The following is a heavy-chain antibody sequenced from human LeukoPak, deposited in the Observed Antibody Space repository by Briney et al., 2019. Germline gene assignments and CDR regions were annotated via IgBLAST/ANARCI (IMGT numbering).Heavy chain of an antibody. Sequence: SETLSLTCNVSGGSISSSSFFWGWIRQPPGKGLEWIGSIYFSGSTYYNPSLKSRVTISVDTSKNQFSLNLSSVTAADTAAYYCARVRSVDSSGWFDYWGQGTLVTVSP. J-gene: IGHJ5*01. CDR3: ARVRSVDSSGWFDY. CDR1: GGSISSSSFF. D-gene: IGHD6-19*01. V-gene: IGHV4-39*01. CDR2: IYFSGST.